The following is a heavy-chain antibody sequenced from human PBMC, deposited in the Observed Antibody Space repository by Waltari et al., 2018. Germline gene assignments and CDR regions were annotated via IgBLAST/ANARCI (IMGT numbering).Heavy chain of an antibody. V-gene: IGHV1-2*02. D-gene: IGHD3-22*01. CDR1: GYTFTGYY. Sequence: QVQLVQSGAEVKKPGASVKVSCKASGYTFTGYYMHWVRQAPGQGLEWMGWINPNSGGTNYAQKFQGRVTMTRDTSISTAYMELSRLRSDDTAVYYCARDHYYDSSGSYYFDYWGQGTLVTVSS. CDR3: ARDHYYDSSGSYYFDY. CDR2: INPNSGGT. J-gene: IGHJ4*02.